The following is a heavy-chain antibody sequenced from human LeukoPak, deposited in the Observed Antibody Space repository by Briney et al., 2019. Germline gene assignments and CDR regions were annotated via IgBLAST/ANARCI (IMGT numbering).Heavy chain of an antibody. CDR2: IYYSGST. CDR3: AREMGGYFFGGVYYTGVANNWSPP. D-gene: IGHD3-3*01. V-gene: IGHV4-59*01. J-gene: IGHJ5*02. Sequence: SETLSLTCTVSGGSISSYYWSWIRQPPGKGLEWIGYIYYSGSTNYNPSLKSRVTISVDTSKNQFSLKLSSVTAADPAVYYCAREMGGYFFGGVYYTGVANNWSPPRGQGPLVTASS. CDR1: GGSISSYY.